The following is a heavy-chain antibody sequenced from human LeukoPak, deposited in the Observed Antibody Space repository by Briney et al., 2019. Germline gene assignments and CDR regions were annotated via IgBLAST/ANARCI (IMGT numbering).Heavy chain of an antibody. CDR3: ARGGYNWNEGFGWDYSYSYRDV. D-gene: IGHD1-20*01. J-gene: IGHJ6*03. CDR1: GYTFSAYG. Sequence: GASVKVSCKASGYTFSAYGISWVRQAPGQGPEWMGWISAYIGDTNYAQNLQDSVILTTDTSTTTAYMDKWGLTSDDTAFYFCARGGYNWNEGFGWDYSYSYRDVWGQGATVIVSS. CDR2: ISAYIGDT. V-gene: IGHV1-18*01.